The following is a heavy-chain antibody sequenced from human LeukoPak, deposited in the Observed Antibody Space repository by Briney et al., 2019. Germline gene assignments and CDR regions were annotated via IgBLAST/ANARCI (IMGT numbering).Heavy chain of an antibody. D-gene: IGHD6-19*01. V-gene: IGHV3-23*01. J-gene: IGHJ5*02. Sequence: GGSLRLPCAASGFAFSNHAMSWVRQAPGKGLEWVSGISGDGGRTWYADSVKGRFTISRDNSKNTLYLQMSSLRDEDTAVYYCAKLYSSGWLGLSSWGQGTLVTVSS. CDR2: ISGDGGRT. CDR3: AKLYSSGWLGLSS. CDR1: GFAFSNHA.